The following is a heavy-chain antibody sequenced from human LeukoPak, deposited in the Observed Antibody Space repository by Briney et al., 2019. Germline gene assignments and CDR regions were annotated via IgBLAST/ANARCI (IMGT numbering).Heavy chain of an antibody. J-gene: IGHJ3*02. CDR3: TTVWNCGGDCSDAFDI. CDR2: IKTNIDGGTT. D-gene: IGHD2-21*02. V-gene: IGHV3-15*01. CDR1: GFAFSTAW. Sequence: GGSLRLSCAASGFAFSTAWMTWVRQAPGKGLEWVGQIKTNIDGGTTDYAAPVKGRFIISRDDSKNRLFLEMNSLKTEDTAVYYCTTVWNCGGDCSDAFDIWGQGTMVTVSS.